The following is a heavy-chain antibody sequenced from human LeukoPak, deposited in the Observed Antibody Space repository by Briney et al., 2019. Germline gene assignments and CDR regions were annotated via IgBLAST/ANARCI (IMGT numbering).Heavy chain of an antibody. CDR2: ISSSSSYI. CDR3: AREDFSSSCFDY. D-gene: IGHD6-6*01. CDR1: GFTFSSYS. J-gene: IGHJ4*02. V-gene: IGHV3-21*01. Sequence: GGSLRLSCAASGFTFSSYSMNWVRQASGKGLEWVSSISSSSSYIYYADSVKGRFTISRDNAKNSLYLQMNSLRAEDTAVYYCAREDFSSSCFDYWGQGTLVTVSS.